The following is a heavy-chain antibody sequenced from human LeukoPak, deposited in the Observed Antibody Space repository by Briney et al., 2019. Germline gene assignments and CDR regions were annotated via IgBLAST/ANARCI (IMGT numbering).Heavy chain of an antibody. V-gene: IGHV4-39*07. CDR1: GGSISSSSYY. CDR3: ARDLPMSHGDAFDI. J-gene: IGHJ3*02. Sequence: PSETLSLTCTVPGGSISSSSYYWGWIRQPPGKGLEWIGSIYYSGSTYYNPSLKSRVTISVDTSKNQFSLKLSSVTAADTAVYYCARDLPMSHGDAFDIWGQGTMVTVSS. CDR2: IYYSGST.